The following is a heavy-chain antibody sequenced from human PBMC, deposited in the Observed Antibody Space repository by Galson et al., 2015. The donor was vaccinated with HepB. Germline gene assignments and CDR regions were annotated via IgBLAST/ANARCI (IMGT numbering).Heavy chain of an antibody. CDR2: INQDGSDK. CDR3: TREPDYGGNSDY. D-gene: IGHD4-23*01. J-gene: IGHJ4*02. CDR1: GFTFSSYW. Sequence: SLRLSCAASGFTFSSYWMSWVRQAPGKGLEWVANINQDGSDKYYVDSVKGRFTISRDNAKNSLYLQMNSLRAEDTAIYYCTREPDYGGNSDYWGQGTLVTVSS. V-gene: IGHV3-7*03.